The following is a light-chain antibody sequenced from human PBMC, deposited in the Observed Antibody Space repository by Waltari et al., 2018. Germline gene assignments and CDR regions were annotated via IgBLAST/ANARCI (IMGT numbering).Light chain of an antibody. CDR2: AAS. CDR1: QSISSY. V-gene: IGKV1-39*01. Sequence: DILMTQSPSSLSASVGDRVTITCRASQSISSYLNWYQQKPGKAPKLLIYAASSLQSGVPSRFSGSGSGTDFTHTISSLQPEDFATYYCQPSYSTQVTFGQGTRLEIK. CDR3: QPSYSTQVT. J-gene: IGKJ5*01.